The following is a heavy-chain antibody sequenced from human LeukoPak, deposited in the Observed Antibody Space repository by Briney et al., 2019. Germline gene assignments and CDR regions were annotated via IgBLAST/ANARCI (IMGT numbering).Heavy chain of an antibody. Sequence: PSETLSLTCAVYGGSFTDYYWSWIRHLPGKGLEWIGEIHHRAGANYNPSLWGRVTISADTSKNQFSLRLSSVTAADTAVYYCARAVAGPHNWFDPWGQGTLVTVSS. CDR2: IHHRAGA. CDR1: GGSFTDYY. CDR3: ARAVAGPHNWFDP. V-gene: IGHV4-34*01. J-gene: IGHJ5*02. D-gene: IGHD6-19*01.